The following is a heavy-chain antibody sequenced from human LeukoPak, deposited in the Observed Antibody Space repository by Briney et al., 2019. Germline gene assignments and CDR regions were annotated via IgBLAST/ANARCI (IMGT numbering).Heavy chain of an antibody. D-gene: IGHD3-9*01. J-gene: IGHJ5*02. CDR3: ARSYSYDILTGPRYWFDP. CDR2: IYYSGST. Sequence: PSETLSLTCTVSGGSISSYYWSWIRQPPGKGLEWIGYIYYSGSTNYNPSLKSRVTISVDTSKNQFSLKLSSVTAADTAVYYCARSYSYDILTGPRYWFDPWGQGTLVTVSS. V-gene: IGHV4-59*01. CDR1: GGSISSYY.